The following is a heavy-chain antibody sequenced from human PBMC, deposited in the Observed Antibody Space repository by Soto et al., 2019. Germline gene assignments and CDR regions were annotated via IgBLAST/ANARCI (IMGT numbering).Heavy chain of an antibody. CDR1: GYTFTSYG. Sequence: ASVKVSCKGAGYTFTSYGISWVRQAPGQGLEWMGWISAYNGNTNYAQKLQGRVTMTTDTSTSTAYMELRSLRSDDTAVYYCARAYYGSGSYRPTPSYFDYWGQGTLVTVSS. J-gene: IGHJ4*02. D-gene: IGHD3-10*01. CDR2: ISAYNGNT. CDR3: ARAYYGSGSYRPTPSYFDY. V-gene: IGHV1-18*01.